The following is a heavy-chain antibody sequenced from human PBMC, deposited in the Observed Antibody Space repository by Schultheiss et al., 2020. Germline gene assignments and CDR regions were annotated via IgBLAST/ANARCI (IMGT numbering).Heavy chain of an antibody. V-gene: IGHV3-48*01. CDR3: AREKEIHDYSNGGFDP. CDR2: ISSTSSTI. D-gene: IGHD4-11*01. J-gene: IGHJ5*02. CDR1: GFTFTSYA. Sequence: GGSLRLSCAASGFTFTSYAMSWVRQAPGKGLEWVSYISSTSSTIYYADSVKGRFTISRDNSKNTLYLQMSSLRAEDTAVYYCAREKEIHDYSNGGFDPWGQGTLVTVAS.